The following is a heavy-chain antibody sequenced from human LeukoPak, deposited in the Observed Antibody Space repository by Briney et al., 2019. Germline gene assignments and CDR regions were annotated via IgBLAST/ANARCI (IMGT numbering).Heavy chain of an antibody. CDR1: GYTFTSYA. V-gene: IGHV1-8*03. CDR3: ARGLVRYYMDV. J-gene: IGHJ6*03. CDR2: MNPNSGNT. Sequence: ASVKVSCKASGYTFTSYAMNWVRQATGQGLEWMGWMNPNSGNTGYAQKFQGRVTITRNTSISTAYMELSSLRSEDTAVHYCARGLVRYYMDVWGKGTTVTVSS. D-gene: IGHD1-26*01.